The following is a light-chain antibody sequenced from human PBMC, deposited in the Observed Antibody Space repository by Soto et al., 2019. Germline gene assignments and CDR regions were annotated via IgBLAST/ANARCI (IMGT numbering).Light chain of an antibody. Sequence: EIVLTQSPATLSLSPGERATLSCRASQSISRDYFGWYQQKPGQAPRLLIYAVSSRATGIPDRFSGSGSGTDFTLTISRLEPEDFAVYYCQQYASSGWTFGQGTKVDI. V-gene: IGKV3-20*01. CDR3: QQYASSGWT. CDR1: QSISRDY. CDR2: AVS. J-gene: IGKJ1*01.